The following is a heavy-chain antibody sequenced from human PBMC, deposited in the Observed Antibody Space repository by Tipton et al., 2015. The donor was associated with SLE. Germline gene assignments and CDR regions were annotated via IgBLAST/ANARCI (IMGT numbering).Heavy chain of an antibody. V-gene: IGHV3-66*02. CDR2: IYSGGST. CDR1: GFTVSGNY. Sequence: GSLRLSCTASGFTVSGNYMSWVRQAPGKGLEWVSVIYSGGSTSYADSVKGRFAISRDNSENTLYLQMNSLKTEDTAVYYCARGLWFGDLLEAFDVWDQGTMVTVSS. CDR3: ARGLWFGDLLEAFDV. D-gene: IGHD3-10*01. J-gene: IGHJ3*01.